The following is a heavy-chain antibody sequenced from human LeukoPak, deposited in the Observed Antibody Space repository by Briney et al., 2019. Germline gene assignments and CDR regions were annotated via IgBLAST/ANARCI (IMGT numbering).Heavy chain of an antibody. CDR3: ARAHQVLMIASAFDV. CDR2: STWNGGPI. Sequence: GGSLRLSCAASGFGFDDFAMHWVRQVPGKGLEWISGSTWNGGPIGYAESVKGRFTISRDNAKNFLYLQMNTLRPEDTALYYCARAHQVLMIASAFDVWGQGTMVTVSS. J-gene: IGHJ3*01. V-gene: IGHV3-9*01. CDR1: GFGFDDFA. D-gene: IGHD3-22*01.